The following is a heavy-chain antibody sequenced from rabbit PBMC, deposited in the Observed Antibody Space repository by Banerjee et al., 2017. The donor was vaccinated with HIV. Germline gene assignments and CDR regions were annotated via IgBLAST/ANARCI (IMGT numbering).Heavy chain of an antibody. CDR3: ARVGVVTEMFWDL. J-gene: IGHJ6*01. V-gene: IGHV1S40*01. CDR1: GFSFSSSCW. D-gene: IGHD4-2*01. Sequence: QSLEESGGDLVKPGASLTLTCTASGFSFSSSCWICWVRQAPGKGPEWIACIYAGDGNTDYASWVNGRFTISKTSSTTVTLQMTSLTAADTATYFCARVGVVTEMFWDLWGQGTLVTVS. CDR2: IYAGDGNT.